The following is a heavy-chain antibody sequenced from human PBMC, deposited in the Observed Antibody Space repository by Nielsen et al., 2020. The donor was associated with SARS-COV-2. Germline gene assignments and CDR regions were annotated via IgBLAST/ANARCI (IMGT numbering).Heavy chain of an antibody. J-gene: IGHJ5*02. D-gene: IGHD2-8*02. CDR2: ISGSGGST. Sequence: GGSLRLSCAASGFTFSSYAMSWVRQAPGKGLEWVSAISGSGGSTYYADSVKGRFTISRDNAKNSLYLQMNSLRAEDTAVYYCARDWGHLEGWCWFDPWGQGTLVTVSS. CDR1: GFTFSSYA. V-gene: IGHV3-23*01. CDR3: ARDWGHLEGWCWFDP.